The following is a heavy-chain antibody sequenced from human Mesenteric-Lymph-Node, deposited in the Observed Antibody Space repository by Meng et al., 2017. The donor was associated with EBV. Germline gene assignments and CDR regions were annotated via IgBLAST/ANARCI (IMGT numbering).Heavy chain of an antibody. CDR2: IYRTGST. CDR1: GGSVSSGSYY. D-gene: IGHD1-20*01. CDR3: ARDSGITVTNSFDY. Sequence: QEAGPGLVKPSETLSLTCSVSGGSVSSGSYYWSWIRQPPGKGLEWIGYIYRTGSTDYNPSLNSRVSISIDTSKNQFSLRLTSVTAADTAVYYCARDSGITVTNSFDYWGQGALVTVSS. V-gene: IGHV4-61*01. J-gene: IGHJ4*02.